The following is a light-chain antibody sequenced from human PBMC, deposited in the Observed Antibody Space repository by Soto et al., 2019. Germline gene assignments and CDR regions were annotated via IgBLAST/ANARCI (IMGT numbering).Light chain of an antibody. CDR1: QGISTY. CDR2: AGS. V-gene: IGKV1-27*01. J-gene: IGKJ3*01. Sequence: DIQMTQSPSSLSASVGDSVNITCRASQGISTYLAWYQQKPGKSPKLLIYAGSILRSGVPSRFSGTRYDTGFTLTISSLQPEDVATYYCQKYNTDPFTFGPGTKVDMK. CDR3: QKYNTDPFT.